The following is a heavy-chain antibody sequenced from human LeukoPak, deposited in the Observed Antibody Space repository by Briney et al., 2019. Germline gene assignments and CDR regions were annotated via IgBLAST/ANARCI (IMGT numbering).Heavy chain of an antibody. CDR3: ARFSGVAVDYYYSMDV. D-gene: IGHD6-19*01. J-gene: IGHJ6*02. Sequence: ASVKVSCKASGYTFTSYGISWVRQAPGQGLEWMGWISAYNGNTNYAQKLQGRVTMTTDTSTSTAYMELRSLRSDDTAVYYCARFSGVAVDYYYSMDVWGQGTTVTVSS. V-gene: IGHV1-18*01. CDR2: ISAYNGNT. CDR1: GYTFTSYG.